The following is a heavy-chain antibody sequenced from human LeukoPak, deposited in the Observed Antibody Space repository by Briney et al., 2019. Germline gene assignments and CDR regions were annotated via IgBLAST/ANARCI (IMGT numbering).Heavy chain of an antibody. CDR2: MSPKSGNT. Sequence: ASVKVSCKASGYTFVSYDINWVRQATGQGPEWMGWMSPKSGNTGYAQKFQGRVTMTRDTSINTAYMELSGLISEDTAVYYCTRGPPNWGYDFGGQETLVTVSS. V-gene: IGHV1-8*01. D-gene: IGHD7-27*01. CDR3: TRGPPNWGYDF. CDR1: GYTFVSYD. J-gene: IGHJ4*02.